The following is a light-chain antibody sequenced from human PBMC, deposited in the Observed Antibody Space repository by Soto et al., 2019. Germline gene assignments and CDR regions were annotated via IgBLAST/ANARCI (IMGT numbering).Light chain of an antibody. CDR3: QQYVSSPWA. J-gene: IGKJ1*01. Sequence: EIVLAQSPGTLSLSPGESATLSCRASQSVSSSFLAWYQQQAGQAPRLIIYGASRRATGIPDRFSGSGSGTDFTLTISGLEPEDFAVYYCQQYVSSPWAFGQGTKVDI. CDR1: QSVSSSF. V-gene: IGKV3-20*01. CDR2: GAS.